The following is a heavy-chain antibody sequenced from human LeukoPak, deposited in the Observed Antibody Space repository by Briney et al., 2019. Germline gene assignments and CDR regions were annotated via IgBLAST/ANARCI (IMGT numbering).Heavy chain of an antibody. Sequence: GGSLRLSCAASRFTFSSYAMHWVRQVPGKGLEWVAAIWFDGIRKYYADSVKGRLTISRDNSKNTLYLQMNSLSAEDTAVYYCARDLEDSSPFGAFDMWGQGTMVTVSS. CDR3: ARDLEDSSPFGAFDM. V-gene: IGHV3-33*08. D-gene: IGHD3-22*01. J-gene: IGHJ3*02. CDR1: RFTFSSYA. CDR2: IWFDGIRK.